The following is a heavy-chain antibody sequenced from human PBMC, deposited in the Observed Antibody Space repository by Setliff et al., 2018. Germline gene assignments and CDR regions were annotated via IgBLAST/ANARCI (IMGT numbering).Heavy chain of an antibody. CDR1: GFTFSSYA. J-gene: IGHJ1*01. CDR3: AKTVTTVTTFAEYFQH. V-gene: IGHV3-23*01. D-gene: IGHD4-17*01. CDR2: ISASGGST. Sequence: GGSLRLSCAASGFTFSSYAMSWVRQAPGKGLEWVSAISASGGSTYYADSVKGRFTISRDNSKNTLYLQMNSLRAEDTAVYYCAKTVTTVTTFAEYFQHWGQGTLVTVSS.